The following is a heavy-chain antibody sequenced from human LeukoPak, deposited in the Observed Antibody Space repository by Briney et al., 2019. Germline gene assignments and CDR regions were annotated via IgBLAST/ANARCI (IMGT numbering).Heavy chain of an antibody. CDR1: GGSISTYY. Sequence: SETLSLTCTVSGGSISTYYWSWIRQSPGKAMEWIGYIYDSGSTNYNPSLKSRVTISLDPSKNQFSLKLRSMTAADTAVYFCARLATPLSWFDPWGQGTLVTVSS. J-gene: IGHJ5*02. CDR3: ARLATPLSWFDP. D-gene: IGHD2-15*01. CDR2: IYDSGST. V-gene: IGHV4-59*01.